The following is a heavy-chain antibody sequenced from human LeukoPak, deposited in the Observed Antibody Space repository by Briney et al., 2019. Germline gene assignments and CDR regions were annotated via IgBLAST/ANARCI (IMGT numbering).Heavy chain of an antibody. J-gene: IGHJ3*01. D-gene: IGHD6-13*01. V-gene: IGHV4-39*07. CDR1: GVSVSSHRYY. CDR2: VYYSGST. CDR3: ARISSSNWYNERGAFDV. Sequence: SETLSLTCTVSGVSVSSHRYYWGWLRQPPGKGLEWIGSVYYSGSTYYDPSLKSRVVISVDTSKNQFSLKLRSVTAADTAVYYCARISSSNWYNERGAFDVWGQGTMVTVSS.